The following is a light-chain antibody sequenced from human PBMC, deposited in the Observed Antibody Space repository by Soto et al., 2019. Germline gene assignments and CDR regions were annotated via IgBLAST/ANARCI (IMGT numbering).Light chain of an antibody. CDR1: QSVSRNF. V-gene: IGKV3-20*01. CDR2: HAS. J-gene: IGKJ2*01. CDR3: QQYASARRT. Sequence: ENVLTQSPGTLSLSPGERATLSSRASQSVSRNFLAWYQQKPGQAPRLLIYHASNRATGIPDRFSGSGSGTDFTLTISRLEPEDFAMYYCQQYASARRTFGQGTNLEIK.